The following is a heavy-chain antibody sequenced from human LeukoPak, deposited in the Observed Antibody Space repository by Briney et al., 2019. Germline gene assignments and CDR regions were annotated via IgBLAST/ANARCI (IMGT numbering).Heavy chain of an antibody. Sequence: KPSETLPLTCTVSGGSISSYYWSWIRQPPGKGLEWIGYIYYSGSTNYNPSLKSRVTISVDTSKNQFSLKLSSVTAADTAVYYCARGAVAGPYYFDYWGQGTLVTVSS. CDR3: ARGAVAGPYYFDY. CDR1: GGSISSYY. V-gene: IGHV4-59*08. CDR2: IYYSGST. J-gene: IGHJ4*02. D-gene: IGHD6-19*01.